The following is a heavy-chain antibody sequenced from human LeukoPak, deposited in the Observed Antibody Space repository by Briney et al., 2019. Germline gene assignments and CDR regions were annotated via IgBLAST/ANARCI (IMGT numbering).Heavy chain of an antibody. CDR3: ARAYYYDSSGYPVYFDY. Sequence: VASVKVSCKASGYTFTSYYMRWVRQAPGQGLEWMGIIDPSGGSTSYAQKFQGRVTMTRDTSTSTVYMELSSLRSEDRAVYYCARAYYYDSSGYPVYFDYWGQGTLVTVSS. CDR1: GYTFTSYY. CDR2: IDPSGGST. V-gene: IGHV1-46*01. J-gene: IGHJ4*02. D-gene: IGHD3-22*01.